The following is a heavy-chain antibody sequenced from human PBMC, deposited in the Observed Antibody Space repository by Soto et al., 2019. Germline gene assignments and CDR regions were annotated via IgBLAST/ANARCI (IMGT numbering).Heavy chain of an antibody. V-gene: IGHV1-18*01. Sequence: ASVKVSCKASGYTFTSYGISWVRQAPGQGLEWMGWISAYNGNTNYAQKLQGRFTMTTDTSTSTAYMELRSLRSDDTAVYYCARDGDSSVWYDYYYYYGMDVWGQGTTVTVSS. CDR3: ARDGDSSVWYDYYYYYGMDV. CDR1: GYTFTSYG. CDR2: ISAYNGNT. D-gene: IGHD6-19*01. J-gene: IGHJ6*02.